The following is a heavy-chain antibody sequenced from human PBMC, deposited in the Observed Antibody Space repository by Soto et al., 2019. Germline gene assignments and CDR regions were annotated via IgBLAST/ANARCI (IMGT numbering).Heavy chain of an antibody. V-gene: IGHV1-3*01. Sequence: QVQLVQSGAEVKKPGASVKVSCKASGYIFTNYAIHWVRQAPGQRLEWMGWINGGNGNTKYSQKFQGRVTITRDTSASTGYMDLSSLRSEDTAVYYCARSGYNSGWYHWYFDFWGRGTLVTVSS. CDR2: INGGNGNT. CDR3: ARSGYNSGWYHWYFDF. J-gene: IGHJ2*01. CDR1: GYIFTNYA. D-gene: IGHD6-19*01.